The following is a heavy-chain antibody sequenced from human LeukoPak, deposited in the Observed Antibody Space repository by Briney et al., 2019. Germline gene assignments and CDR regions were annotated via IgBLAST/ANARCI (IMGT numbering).Heavy chain of an antibody. CDR1: GFTFSSYA. D-gene: IGHD2-2*01. Sequence: GGSLRLSCAASGFTFSSYAMSWVRQAPGKGLEWVGRIKSKTDGGTTDYAAPVKGRFTISRDDSKHTLYLQMNSLKTEDTAVYYCTTDLGYCSSTSCYVIDYWGQGTLVTVSS. CDR3: TTDLGYCSSTSCYVIDY. CDR2: IKSKTDGGTT. J-gene: IGHJ4*02. V-gene: IGHV3-15*01.